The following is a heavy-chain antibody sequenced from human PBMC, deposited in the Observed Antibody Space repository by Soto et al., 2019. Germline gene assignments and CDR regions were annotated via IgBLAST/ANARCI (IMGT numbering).Heavy chain of an antibody. D-gene: IGHD2-8*01. CDR3: AKGGYCTNGVCYTPFDY. Sequence: GGSLRHSCAASGFTFSSYAMSLVRQATGKGLEWVSGISWNSGSIGYADSVKGRFTISRDNAKNSLYLQMNSLRAEDTALYYCAKGGYCTNGVCYTPFDYWGQGTLVTVSS. V-gene: IGHV3-9*01. CDR1: GFTFSSYA. J-gene: IGHJ4*02. CDR2: ISWNSGSI.